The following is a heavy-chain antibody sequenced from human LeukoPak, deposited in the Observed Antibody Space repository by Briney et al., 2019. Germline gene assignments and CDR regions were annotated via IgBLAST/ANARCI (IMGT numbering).Heavy chain of an antibody. J-gene: IGHJ4*02. Sequence: PGGSLRLSCAASGLTLSTYGVHWVRQAPGKGLEWVAVIWYDGTHIYYGDSVNGRFTISRDNSKDTVYLQLDSPRDDDTAMYYCATDAGGPYGNYANLFDFWGQGSLVTVSS. CDR2: IWYDGTHI. D-gene: IGHD4-17*01. CDR1: GLTLSTYG. V-gene: IGHV3-33*01. CDR3: ATDAGGPYGNYANLFDF.